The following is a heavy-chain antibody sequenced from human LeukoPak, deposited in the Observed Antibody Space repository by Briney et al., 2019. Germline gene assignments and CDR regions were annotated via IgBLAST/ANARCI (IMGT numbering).Heavy chain of an antibody. CDR3: ARGGSGYDFWSGYPFDY. V-gene: IGHV4-59*12. J-gene: IGHJ4*02. CDR1: GGSISTYY. D-gene: IGHD3-3*01. CDR2: VYYSGST. Sequence: SETLSLTCTVSGGSISTYYWSWIRQPPGKGLEWVGYVYYSGSTYYNPSLKSRVTISVDRSKNQFSLKLSSVTAADTAVYYCARGGSGYDFWSGYPFDYWGQGTLVTVSS.